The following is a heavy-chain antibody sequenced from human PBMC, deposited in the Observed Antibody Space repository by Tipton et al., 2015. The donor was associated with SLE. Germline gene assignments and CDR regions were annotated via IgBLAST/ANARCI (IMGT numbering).Heavy chain of an antibody. Sequence: QLVQSGAEVKKPGSSVKVSCKASGGTLSSYPISWVRQAPGQGLEWMGGIIPIFGAANYAQKFQGRVTITADESTSTAHMELSSLRSEDTAVYSCARLSPIGVFYGMDVWGQGTTVTVSS. CDR3: ARLSPIGVFYGMDV. J-gene: IGHJ6*02. CDR1: GGTLSSYP. V-gene: IGHV1-69*01. D-gene: IGHD1-26*01. CDR2: IIPIFGAA.